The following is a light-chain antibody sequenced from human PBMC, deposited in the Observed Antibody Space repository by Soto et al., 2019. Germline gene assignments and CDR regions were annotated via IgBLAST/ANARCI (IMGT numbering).Light chain of an antibody. V-gene: IGLV2-11*01. CDR1: SSDIGGYNY. J-gene: IGLJ1*01. CDR3: CSYAGSYTSGV. CDR2: DVS. Sequence: QSVLTQPRSVSGSPGQSVTISCTGPSSDIGGYNYVSWYQQHPGKVPKLMIYDVSKRPSGVPDRFSGSKSGNTASLTISGLQAEDEADYYCCSYAGSYTSGVFGTATKVTVL.